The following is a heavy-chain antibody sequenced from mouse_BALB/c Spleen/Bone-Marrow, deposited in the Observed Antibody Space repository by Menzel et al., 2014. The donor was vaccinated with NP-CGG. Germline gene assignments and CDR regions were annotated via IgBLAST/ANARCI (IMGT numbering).Heavy chain of an antibody. V-gene: IGHV5-17*02. CDR1: GFTFSSFG. CDR2: ISSGSSTI. Sequence: EVMLVESGGGLVLPGGSRKLSCAASGFTFSSFGMHWVRQAPEKGLGWVAYISSGSSTIYYADTVKGRFTISRDNPKNTLFLQMTSLRSEDTAMYYCAIRAYWGQGTLVTVSA. CDR3: AIRAY. J-gene: IGHJ3*01. D-gene: IGHD3-2*02.